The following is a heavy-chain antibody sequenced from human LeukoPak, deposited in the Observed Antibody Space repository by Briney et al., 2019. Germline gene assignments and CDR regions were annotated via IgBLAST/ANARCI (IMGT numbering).Heavy chain of an antibody. Sequence: PGGSLRLSCAASGFTFSSYAMHWVRQAPGKGLEWVAVISYDGNNKYYADSVKGRFTISRDNSKNTLYLQMNSLRAEDTAVYYCARGRSGAFDIWGQGTMVTVSS. J-gene: IGHJ3*02. CDR3: ARGRSGAFDI. V-gene: IGHV3-30-3*01. CDR1: GFTFSSYA. CDR2: ISYDGNNK.